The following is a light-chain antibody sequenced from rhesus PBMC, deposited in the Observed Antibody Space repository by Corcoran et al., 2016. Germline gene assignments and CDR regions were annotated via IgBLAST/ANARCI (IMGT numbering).Light chain of an antibody. J-gene: IGKJ1*01. V-gene: IGKV3-35*01. CDR3: QQYTKRPWT. CDR1: QSVRSS. Sequence: EIVLTQSPATLSLSPGERATLSCRASQSVRSSLAWYQQKPGQAPRLLINAASNRATGIPDRFSGSGSGTDFTLTVSSLEPDDVGVYYCQQYTKRPWTFGQGTKVDI. CDR2: AAS.